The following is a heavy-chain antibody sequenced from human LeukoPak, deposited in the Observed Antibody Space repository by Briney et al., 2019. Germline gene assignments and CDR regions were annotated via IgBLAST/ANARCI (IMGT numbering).Heavy chain of an antibody. CDR1: SGSLSGYY. J-gene: IGHJ4*02. CDR2: IYTSGST. D-gene: IGHD3-9*01. CDR3: ASVLSDFDPFDY. Sequence: PSETLSLTCAVYSGSLSGYYWSWIRQPAGKGLECIGRIYTSGSTNYNPSLKSRVTISVDTSKNQFSLKLSSVTAADTAVYYCASVLSDFDPFDYWGQGTLVTVSS. V-gene: IGHV4-59*10.